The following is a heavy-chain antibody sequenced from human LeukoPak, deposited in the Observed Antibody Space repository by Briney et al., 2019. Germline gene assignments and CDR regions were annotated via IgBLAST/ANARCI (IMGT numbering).Heavy chain of an antibody. CDR2: IDPDGSTT. CDR1: GFTLSSYW. J-gene: IGHJ6*02. Sequence: GGSLRLSCAASGFTLSSYWMHWVRQAPGVGLVWVSRIDPDGSTTNYADSVKGRFATSRDNAKNTLYLQMNSLRAEDTALYYCTRVQAGRAGLMDVWGRGTTVTVSS. D-gene: IGHD6-13*01. V-gene: IGHV3-74*01. CDR3: TRVQAGRAGLMDV.